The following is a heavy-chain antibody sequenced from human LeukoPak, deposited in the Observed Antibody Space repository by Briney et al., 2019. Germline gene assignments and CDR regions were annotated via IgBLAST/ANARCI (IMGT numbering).Heavy chain of an antibody. CDR2: IYYSGST. J-gene: IGHJ3*02. CDR1: GGSISSSSYY. Sequence: SETLSLTCTVSGGSISSSSYYWGWIRQPRGKGLEWIGSIYYSGSTYYNPSLKSRVTISVDTSKNQFSLKLGSVTAADTAVYYCARRRRIAAAGTDAFDIWGQGTMVTVSS. CDR3: ARRRRIAAAGTDAFDI. D-gene: IGHD6-13*01. V-gene: IGHV4-39*01.